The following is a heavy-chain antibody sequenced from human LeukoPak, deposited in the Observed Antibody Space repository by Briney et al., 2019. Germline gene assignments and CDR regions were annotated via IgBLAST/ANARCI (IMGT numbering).Heavy chain of an antibody. CDR1: GGSISSSFYY. D-gene: IGHD3-22*01. CDR3: ARDDTYFDSSGYYFAFDI. Sequence: PSETLSLTCTVSGGSISSSFYYWGWIRQPPGKGLEWIGSIYSSGSTYYNPSLKSRVTISVDTSKNQFSLKLRSVTAADTAVYYCARDDTYFDSSGYYFAFDIWGQGTMVTVSS. J-gene: IGHJ3*02. V-gene: IGHV4-39*07. CDR2: IYSSGST.